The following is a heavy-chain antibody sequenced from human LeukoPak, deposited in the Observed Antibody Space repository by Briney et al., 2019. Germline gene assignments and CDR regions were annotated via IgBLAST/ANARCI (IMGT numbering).Heavy chain of an antibody. J-gene: IGHJ4*02. V-gene: IGHV3-74*01. CDR2: INSDGSST. Sequence: GGSLRLSCAASGFTFSSYWMHWVRQAPGKGLVWVSRINSDGSSTSYADSVKGRFTVSRDNAKNTLYLQMNSLRAEDTAVYYCARVPYRYYDSSGYCDLPDYWGQGTLVTVS. CDR3: ARVPYRYYDSSGYCDLPDY. CDR1: GFTFSSYW. D-gene: IGHD3-22*01.